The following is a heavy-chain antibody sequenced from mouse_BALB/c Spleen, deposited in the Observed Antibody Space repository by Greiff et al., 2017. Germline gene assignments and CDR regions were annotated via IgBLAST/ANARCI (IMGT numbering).Heavy chain of an antibody. CDR3: ARDGYDGGYFDY. Sequence: VQLQQSGAELVRPGALVKLSCKASGFNIKDYYMHWVKQRPEQGLEWIGWIDPENGNTIYDPKFQGKASITADTSSNTAYLQLSSLTSEDTAVYYCARDGYDGGYFDYWGQGTTLTVSS. V-gene: IGHV14-1*02. CDR2: IDPENGNT. D-gene: IGHD2-2*01. CDR1: GFNIKDYY. J-gene: IGHJ2*01.